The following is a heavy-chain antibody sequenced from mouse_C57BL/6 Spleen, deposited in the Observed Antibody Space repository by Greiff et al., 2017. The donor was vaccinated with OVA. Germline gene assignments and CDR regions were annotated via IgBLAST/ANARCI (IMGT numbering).Heavy chain of an antibody. Sequence: VKLQQPGAELVKPGASVKLSCKASGYTFTSYWMHWVKQRPGRGLEWIGRIAPNSGGTKYNEKFKSKATLTVDKPSSTAYMQLSSLTSEDSAVYYCARGGRLLHYFDYWGQGTTLTVSS. CDR3: ARGGRLLHYFDY. CDR2: IAPNSGGT. CDR1: GYTFTSYW. J-gene: IGHJ2*01. D-gene: IGHD3-2*02. V-gene: IGHV1-72*01.